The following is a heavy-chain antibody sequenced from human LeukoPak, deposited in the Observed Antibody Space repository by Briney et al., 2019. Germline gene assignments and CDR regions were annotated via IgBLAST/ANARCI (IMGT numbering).Heavy chain of an antibody. J-gene: IGHJ4*02. CDR1: GFTFSSYA. D-gene: IGHD6-13*01. V-gene: IGHV3-23*01. Sequence: GGSLRLFCVVSGFTFSSYAMSWVRQAPGKGLEWVSAISGSGDYTYYADSVKGRFTISRDNSKNTLYLQMDSLRAEDTAIYYCAKGPLEGYSNSWRGDYWGQGTLVTVSS. CDR3: AKGPLEGYSNSWRGDY. CDR2: ISGSGDYT.